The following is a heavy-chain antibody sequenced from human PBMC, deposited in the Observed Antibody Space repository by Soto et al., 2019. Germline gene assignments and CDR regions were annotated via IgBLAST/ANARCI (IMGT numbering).Heavy chain of an antibody. J-gene: IGHJ6*02. CDR3: ARDXYGSGSYWGHYYYGMDV. V-gene: IGHV3-7*01. CDR1: GFTFSSSW. CDR2: IMQDGSEK. Sequence: PGGSLRLSCAASGFTFSSSWMSWVRQAPGKGLEWVANIMQDGSEKYYVDSVKGRFTISRDNAKNSLYLQMNSLRAEDTAVYYCARDXYGSGSYWGHYYYGMDVWGQGTTVTVSS. D-gene: IGHD3-10*01.